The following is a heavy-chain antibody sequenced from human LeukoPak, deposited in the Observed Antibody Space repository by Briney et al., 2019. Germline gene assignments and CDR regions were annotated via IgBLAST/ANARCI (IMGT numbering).Heavy chain of an antibody. Sequence: SETLSLTCAVSGDSMTSRNYYWGWIRQPRGKGLEFIGLIYNTGTSYYNPSLESRVSISADTSRSQFSLSLRSVTAADSAVYYCASLRAVSTTDRDFWGQGTLVTVSS. CDR3: ASLRAVSTTDRDF. CDR2: IYNTGTS. V-gene: IGHV4-39*07. CDR1: GDSMTSRNYY. J-gene: IGHJ4*02. D-gene: IGHD5/OR15-5a*01.